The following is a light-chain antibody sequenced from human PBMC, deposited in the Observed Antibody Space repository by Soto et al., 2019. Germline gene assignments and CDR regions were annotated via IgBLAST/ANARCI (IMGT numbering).Light chain of an antibody. CDR1: QSLLHSDGYNY. Sequence: DIVMTQSPLSLPVTPGEPASISCRSSQSLLHSDGYNYLDWYLQKPGQSPQLLIYLGSNRASGVPDRFSGSGSGTDFTLKISRVEAEDVGVYYCRQGLQTPLTFGGGTKVEI. CDR2: LGS. CDR3: RQGLQTPLT. V-gene: IGKV2-28*01. J-gene: IGKJ4*02.